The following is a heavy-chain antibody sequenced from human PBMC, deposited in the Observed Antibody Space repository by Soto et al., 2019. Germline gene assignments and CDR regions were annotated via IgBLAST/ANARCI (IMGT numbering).Heavy chain of an antibody. V-gene: IGHV1-69*06. Sequence: SVKVSCKASGGTFSSYAISWVRQAPGQGLEWMGGIIPIFGTANYAQKFQGRVTITADKSTSTAYMELSSLRSEDTAVYYCARDPPYGSGLYPLDYWGQGTLVTVSS. J-gene: IGHJ4*02. CDR2: IIPIFGTA. D-gene: IGHD3-10*01. CDR3: ARDPPYGSGLYPLDY. CDR1: GGTFSSYA.